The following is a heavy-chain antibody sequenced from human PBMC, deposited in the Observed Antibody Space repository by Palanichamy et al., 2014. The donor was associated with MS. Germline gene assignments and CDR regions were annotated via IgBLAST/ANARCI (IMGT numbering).Heavy chain of an antibody. V-gene: IGHV3-30-3*01. D-gene: IGHD3-10*01. J-gene: IGHJ5*02. CDR2: ISYDGSNK. CDR1: GFTFSSYA. Sequence: QVQLVEVWGRRGPAWRSLRLSCAASGFTFSSYAMHWVRQAPGKGLEWVAVISYDGSNKYYADSVKGRFTISRDNSKNTLYLQMNSLRAEDTAVYYCAREYGSGSYYNRGRGNWFDPWGQGTLVTVSS. CDR3: AREYGSGSYYNRGRGNWFDP.